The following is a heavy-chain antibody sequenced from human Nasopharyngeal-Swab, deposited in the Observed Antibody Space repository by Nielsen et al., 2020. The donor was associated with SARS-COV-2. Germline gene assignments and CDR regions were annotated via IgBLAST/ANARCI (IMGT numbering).Heavy chain of an antibody. V-gene: IGHV3-53*01. CDR3: AKGTGATYRAIDY. CDR1: GLTVSSTY. J-gene: IGHJ4*02. D-gene: IGHD1-26*01. CDR2: ISRTSST. Sequence: GGSLRLSCAVSGLTVSSTYMSWVRQAPGKGLEWVSAISRTSSTYYADSVKGRFTVSRDNSKNTLYLQMNSLRAEDTAVYYCAKGTGATYRAIDYWGQGTLVTASS.